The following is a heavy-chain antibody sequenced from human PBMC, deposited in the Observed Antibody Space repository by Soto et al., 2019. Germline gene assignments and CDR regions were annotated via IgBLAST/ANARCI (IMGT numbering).Heavy chain of an antibody. CDR1: GFTFGDYT. D-gene: IGHD5-18*01. J-gene: IGHJ3*02. V-gene: IGHV3-43*01. CDR3: EKDSDGYTYGYAAFDI. Sequence: PGGSLRVSCAASGFTFGDYTMHWVRQAPGKGLEWVSLISWDGGSTYYADSVKGRFTISRDNSKNSLYLQMNSLRTEDTALYYCEKDSDGYTYGYAAFDIWGQGTTVSVS. CDR2: ISWDGGST.